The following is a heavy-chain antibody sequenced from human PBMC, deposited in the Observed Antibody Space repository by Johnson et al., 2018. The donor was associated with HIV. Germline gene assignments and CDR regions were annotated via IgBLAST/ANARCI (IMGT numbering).Heavy chain of an antibody. V-gene: IGHV3-13*04. J-gene: IGHJ3*02. CDR2: IGTAGDT. CDR3: ARGGAHDAFDI. CDR1: GFTFSNYD. Sequence: EVQLVESGGGLVQPGGSLRLSCAASGFTFSNYDMHWVRQATGKGLEWVSAIGTAGDTYYPGSVKGRFTISRENAKNSLYLQMNSLRAGDTAVYYCARGGAHDAFDIWGKGTMGTVSS. D-gene: IGHD3-16*01.